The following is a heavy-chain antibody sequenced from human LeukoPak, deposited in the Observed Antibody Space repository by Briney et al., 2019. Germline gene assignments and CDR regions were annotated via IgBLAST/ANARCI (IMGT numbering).Heavy chain of an antibody. CDR1: GGSISSGSYY. CDR2: IYTSGST. J-gene: IGHJ4*02. V-gene: IGHV4-61*02. CDR3: ARDDY. Sequence: SQTLSLTCTVSGGSISSGSYYWSWIRQPAGKGLEWIGRIYTSGSTNYNPSLKSRVTMSVDTSKNQFSLKLSSVTAADTAVYYCARDDYWGQGTLVTVSS.